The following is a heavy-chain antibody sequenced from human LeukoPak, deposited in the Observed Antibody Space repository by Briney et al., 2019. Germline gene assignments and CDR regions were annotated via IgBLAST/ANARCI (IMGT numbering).Heavy chain of an antibody. CDR2: IYTSGST. CDR1: GGSISSYY. V-gene: IGHV4-4*07. Sequence: SETLSLTCTVSGGSISSYYWSWIRQSPGKGLEWIGRIYTSGSTNYNPSLKSRVTISVDTSKNQFSLKLSSVTAADTAVYYCARSSSSGWGFRFDPWGQGTLVTVSS. J-gene: IGHJ5*02. CDR3: ARSSSSGWGFRFDP. D-gene: IGHD6-19*01.